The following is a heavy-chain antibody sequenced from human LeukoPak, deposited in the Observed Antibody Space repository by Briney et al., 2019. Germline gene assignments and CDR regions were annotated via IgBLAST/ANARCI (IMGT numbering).Heavy chain of an antibody. J-gene: IGHJ3*02. Sequence: ASVTVSCKASGYTFTSYDINWVRQATGQGLEWMGWMNPNSGNTGYAQKFQGRVTMTRNTSISTAYMELSSLRSEDTAVYYCARGWGGYCSSTSCYYAFDIWGQGTMVTVSS. CDR2: MNPNSGNT. CDR1: GYTFTSYD. V-gene: IGHV1-8*01. D-gene: IGHD2-2*01. CDR3: ARGWGGYCSSTSCYYAFDI.